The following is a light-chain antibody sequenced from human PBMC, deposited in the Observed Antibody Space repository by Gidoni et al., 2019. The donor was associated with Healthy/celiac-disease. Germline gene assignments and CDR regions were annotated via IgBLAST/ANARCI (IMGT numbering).Light chain of an antibody. J-gene: IGKJ2*01. V-gene: IGKV3-15*01. CDR1: QSVSSN. CDR3: QQYNNWPPSYT. Sequence: EIVMTQSPATLSVSPGERAPLSCRASQSVSSNLAWYQQKPGQAPRLLIYGASTRATGIPARFSGSGSGTEFTLTISSLQSEDFAVYYCQQYNNWPPSYTFXQXTKLEIK. CDR2: GAS.